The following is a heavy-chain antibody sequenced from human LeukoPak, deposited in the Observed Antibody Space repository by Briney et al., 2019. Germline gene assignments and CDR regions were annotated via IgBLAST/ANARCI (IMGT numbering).Heavy chain of an antibody. Sequence: PGGSLRLSCAASGFTFSSYEMNWVRQAPGKGLEWVSYITSSGSTIYYADSVKGRFTISRDNAKNSLYLQMNSLRAEDTAVYYRARSGWYFDYWGQGILVTVSS. CDR3: ARSGWYFDY. CDR1: GFTFSSYE. V-gene: IGHV3-48*03. D-gene: IGHD6-19*01. CDR2: ITSSGSTI. J-gene: IGHJ4*02.